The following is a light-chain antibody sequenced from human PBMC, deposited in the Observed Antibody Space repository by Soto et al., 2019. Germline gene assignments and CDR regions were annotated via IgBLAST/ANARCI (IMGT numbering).Light chain of an antibody. Sequence: QSALTQPRSVSGSPGQSVTISCTGTSSDVGTYNYVSWYQQYPGKAPKLMISDVSERPSGVPDRFSGSKSGNTASLTISGRQAEDEADYYCCSYAGSDTFVVFGGGTKLTVL. V-gene: IGLV2-11*01. J-gene: IGLJ2*01. CDR1: SSDVGTYNY. CDR3: CSYAGSDTFVV. CDR2: DVS.